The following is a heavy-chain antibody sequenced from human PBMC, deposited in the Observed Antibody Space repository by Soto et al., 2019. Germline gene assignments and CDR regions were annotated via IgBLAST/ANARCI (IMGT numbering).Heavy chain of an antibody. J-gene: IGHJ4*02. Sequence: QVQLQQWGAGLLKPSETLSLTCAVYGGSFSGYYWSWIRQPPGKGLEWIGEINHSGSTNYNPSLKSRVPISVDTSKNEFSLKLSSVTAADTAVYYCARAQRRPTIFGVVIPFDYWGQGTLVTVSS. CDR3: ARAQRRPTIFGVVIPFDY. D-gene: IGHD3-3*01. V-gene: IGHV4-34*01. CDR2: INHSGST. CDR1: GGSFSGYY.